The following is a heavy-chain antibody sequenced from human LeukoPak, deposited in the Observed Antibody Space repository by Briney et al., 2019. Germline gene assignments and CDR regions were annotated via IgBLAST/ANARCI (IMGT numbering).Heavy chain of an antibody. CDR1: GGSFSAYY. CDR3: AIDYMTGTGNAGGY. J-gene: IGHJ4*02. V-gene: IGHV4-34*01. Sequence: SETLSLICAVYGGSFSAYYWSWIRQSPGKGLEWIGEINHSGTTVYNPSLKSRVTLSVDTSKKQFSLKLNSVTAADTAVYYCAIDYMTGTGNAGGYWGQGTLVTVSS. CDR2: INHSGTT. D-gene: IGHD3/OR15-3a*01.